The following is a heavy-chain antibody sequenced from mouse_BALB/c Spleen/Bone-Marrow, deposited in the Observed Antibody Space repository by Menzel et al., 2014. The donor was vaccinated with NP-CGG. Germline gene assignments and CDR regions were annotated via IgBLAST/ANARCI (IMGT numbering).Heavy chain of an antibody. CDR3: ARYRLGTYFDY. J-gene: IGHJ2*01. CDR1: GFNIKDTY. V-gene: IGHV14-3*02. Sequence: ESGAELVKPGASVKLSCTASGFNIKDTYMHWVKQRPEQGLEWIGRVDPANGNTKYDPKFQGKATITAGTSSNTAYLQLSSLTSEDTAVYYCARYRLGTYFDYWGQGTTLTVSS. CDR2: VDPANGNT. D-gene: IGHD2-14*01.